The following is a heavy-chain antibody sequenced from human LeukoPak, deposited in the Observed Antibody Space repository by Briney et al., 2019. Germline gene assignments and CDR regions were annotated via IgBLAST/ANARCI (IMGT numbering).Heavy chain of an antibody. CDR3: ARLGLYWGSGSYLLY. CDR1: GGSISSYY. Sequence: PSETLSLTCTVSGGSISSYYWSWIRQPPGKGLEWIGYIYYSGSTNYNPSLKSRVTISVDTSKNQFSLKLSSVTAADTAVYYCARLGLYWGSGSYLLYWGQGTLVTVSS. V-gene: IGHV4-59*01. D-gene: IGHD3-10*01. J-gene: IGHJ4*02. CDR2: IYYSGST.